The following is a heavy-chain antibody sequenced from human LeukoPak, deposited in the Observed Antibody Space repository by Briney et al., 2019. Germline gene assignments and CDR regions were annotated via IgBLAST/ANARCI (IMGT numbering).Heavy chain of an antibody. CDR1: GFTFSSYG. D-gene: IGHD1-26*01. V-gene: IGHV3-30*18. CDR3: AKKLSGSYEEGMQQ. CDR2: ISYDGSNQ. J-gene: IGHJ1*01. Sequence: GRSLRLSCAASGFTFSSYGIHWVRQAPGKGLEWVAVISYDGSNQYHADSVKGRFTISRDNFKNTLYLQMNSLRAEDSAVYYCAKKLSGSYEEGMQQWGQGTLVTVSS.